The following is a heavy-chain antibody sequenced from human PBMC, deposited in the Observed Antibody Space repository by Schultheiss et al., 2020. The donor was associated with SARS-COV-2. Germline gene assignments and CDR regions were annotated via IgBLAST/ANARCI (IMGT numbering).Heavy chain of an antibody. CDR3: TSIVGATTNTDY. V-gene: IGHV3-73*01. J-gene: IGHJ4*02. CDR2: IRSKANSYAT. CDR1: GFTFSSYG. Sequence: GGSLRLSCAASGFTFSSYGMHWVRQASGKGLEWVGRIRSKANSYATAYAASVKGRFTISRDDSKNTAYLQMNSLKTEDTAVYYCTSIVGATTNTDYWGQGTLVTVSS. D-gene: IGHD1-26*01.